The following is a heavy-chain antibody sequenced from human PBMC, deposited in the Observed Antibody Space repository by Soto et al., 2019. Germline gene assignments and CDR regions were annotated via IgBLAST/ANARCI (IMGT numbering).Heavy chain of an antibody. V-gene: IGHV1-8*01. CDR3: ARELYGGSGMDV. J-gene: IGHJ6*02. CDR1: GYTFTSYD. Sequence: QVQLVQSGAEVKKPGASVKVSCKASGYTFTSYDINWVRQATGQGLEWMGWMNPNRGNTGYAQKFQGRVTMTRKTSMSTAYLELNSLRVEYTAVSYRARELYGGSGMDVWGQGTTVTVSS. D-gene: IGHD4-17*01. CDR2: MNPNRGNT.